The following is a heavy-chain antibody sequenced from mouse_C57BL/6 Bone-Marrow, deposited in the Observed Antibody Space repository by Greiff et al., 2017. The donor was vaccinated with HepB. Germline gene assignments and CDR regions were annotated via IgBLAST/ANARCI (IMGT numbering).Heavy chain of an antibody. D-gene: IGHD1-1*01. CDR3: ARKYYGSSYGDYFCY. CDR2: FHPYNDDT. CDR1: GYTFTTYP. Sequence: VKLQHSGAELVKPGASVKMSCKASGYTFTTYPIEWMKQTHGKSLEWIGNFHPYNDDTKYNEKFKGKATLTVEKSSSTVYLELSRLTSDDSAVYYCARKYYGSSYGDYFCYWGKGTTLTVSS. J-gene: IGHJ2*01. V-gene: IGHV1-47*01.